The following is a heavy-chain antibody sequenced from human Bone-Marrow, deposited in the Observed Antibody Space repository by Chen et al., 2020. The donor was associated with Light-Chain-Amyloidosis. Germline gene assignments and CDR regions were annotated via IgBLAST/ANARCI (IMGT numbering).Heavy chain of an antibody. J-gene: IGHJ6*02. CDR2: IKEDGSEK. CDR1: GLTFRNYW. CDR3: ARDRSQWPHHYAMDV. Sequence: EVQLVESGGGLVQPGGSLRLSCAASGLTFRNYWMSWVRQAPGKGLEWVANIKEDGSEKYYVDSVKGRFTISRDNTKNSLYLQINSLGVEDTAVYYCARDRSQWPHHYAMDVWGQGTTVTVSS. D-gene: IGHD6-19*01. V-gene: IGHV3-7*05.